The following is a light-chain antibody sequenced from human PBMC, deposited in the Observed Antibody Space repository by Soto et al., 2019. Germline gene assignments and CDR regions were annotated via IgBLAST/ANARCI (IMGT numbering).Light chain of an antibody. J-gene: IGKJ5*01. CDR1: QTVTIY. V-gene: IGKV3-11*01. CDR2: DAS. CDR3: QQRSDWPIT. Sequence: EIVLTQSPATLSLSPGEGATLSCRASQTVTIYLAWYQQKPGQAPRLLIYDASNRATGIPAMFSGSGSGTDFTLTISSLEPEDFAVYYCQQRSDWPITFGQGTRLEIK.